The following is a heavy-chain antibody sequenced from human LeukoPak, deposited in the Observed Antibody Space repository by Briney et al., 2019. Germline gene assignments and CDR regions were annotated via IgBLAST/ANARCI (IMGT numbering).Heavy chain of an antibody. CDR2: INPSGGST. D-gene: IGHD6-19*01. Sequence: ASVKVSCKASGYTFTSYYMHWVRQAPGQALEWMGIINPSGGSTSYAQKFQGRVTMTSDTSTSTVYMELSSLRSEDTAVYYCARANGYSSGWYNFDYWGQGTLVTVSS. CDR1: GYTFTSYY. J-gene: IGHJ4*02. V-gene: IGHV1-46*01. CDR3: ARANGYSSGWYNFDY.